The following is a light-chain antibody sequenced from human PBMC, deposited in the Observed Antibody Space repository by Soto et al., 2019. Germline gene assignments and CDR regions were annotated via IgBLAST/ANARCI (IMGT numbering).Light chain of an antibody. CDR2: GAS. Sequence: EIVMTQSPATLSVSPGERATLSCRASQSVSSNLAWYQQKPGQAPRLLIYGASTRATGIPARFGGSGSVTEFILTISSLQSEDFAVYYCQQYHKWPLTFGGGTKVEI. CDR3: QQYHKWPLT. J-gene: IGKJ4*01. V-gene: IGKV3-15*01. CDR1: QSVSSN.